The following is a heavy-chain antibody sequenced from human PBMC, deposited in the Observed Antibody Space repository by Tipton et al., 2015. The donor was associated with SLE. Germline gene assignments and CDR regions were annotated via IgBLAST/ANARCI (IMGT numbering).Heavy chain of an antibody. D-gene: IGHD3-10*01. J-gene: IGHJ5*02. Sequence: AVSGFTFSSYGMHWVRQAPGQGLEGVAVISHDGNKKYYAGSVKSRLTISRDNSKNTLYLQMNSLRVEDTAVYFCAGDDYASGITWGQGTLVTVSS. V-gene: IGHV3-30*03. CDR2: ISHDGNKK. CDR1: GFTFSSYG. CDR3: AGDDYASGIT.